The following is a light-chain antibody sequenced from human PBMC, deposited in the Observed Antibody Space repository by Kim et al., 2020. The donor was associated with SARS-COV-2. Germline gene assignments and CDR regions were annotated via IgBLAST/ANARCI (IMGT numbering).Light chain of an antibody. V-gene: IGKV1-27*01. Sequence: ASLGDRVTITRRASQVISNYLAWYQQSPGKVPKLLIYGASTLQSGVPSRFSGSGSGTYFTLTISSLQPEDVATYYCQQYNSAPQTFGQGTKVDIK. CDR2: GAS. CDR1: QVISNY. CDR3: QQYNSAPQT. J-gene: IGKJ1*01.